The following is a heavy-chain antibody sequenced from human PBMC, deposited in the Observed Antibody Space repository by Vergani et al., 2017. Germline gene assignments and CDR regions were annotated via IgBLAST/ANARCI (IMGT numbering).Heavy chain of an antibody. CDR3: ARDRGYCSSTSCYPDAFDI. Sequence: EVQLVESGGGLVQPGGSLRLSCAASGFTFSSYWMSWVRQAPGKGLEWVANIKQDGSEKYYVDSVKGRFTISRDNSKNTLYLQMNSLRTEDTAVYYCARDRGYCSSTSCYPDAFDIWSQGTMVTVSS. V-gene: IGHV3-7*01. J-gene: IGHJ3*02. CDR1: GFTFSSYW. D-gene: IGHD2-2*01. CDR2: IKQDGSEK.